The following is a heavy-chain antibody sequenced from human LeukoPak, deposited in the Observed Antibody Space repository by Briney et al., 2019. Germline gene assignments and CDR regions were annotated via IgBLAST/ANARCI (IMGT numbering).Heavy chain of an antibody. CDR1: GFTFSSYW. J-gene: IGHJ4*02. CDR3: ACDRDYYDSSGYYNY. V-gene: IGHV3-74*01. CDR2: INSDGSGT. D-gene: IGHD3-22*01. Sequence: GGSLILSCAASGFTFSSYWMHWVRQAPGKGLAWVSRINSDGSGTIYADSVQGRFTISRDNAKSTLYLQINSLRAEDTAVYYCACDRDYYDSSGYYNYWGQGTLVTVSS.